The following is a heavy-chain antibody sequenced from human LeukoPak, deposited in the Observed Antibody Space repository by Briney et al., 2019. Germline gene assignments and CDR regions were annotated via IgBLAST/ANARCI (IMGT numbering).Heavy chain of an antibody. CDR1: GGSISSGDYY. Sequence: PSETLSLTCTVSGGSISSGDYYWSWIRRPPGKGLEWIGYIYYSGSTYYNPSLKSRVTISVDTSKNQFSLKLSSVTAADTAVYYCARESAVGATLDYWGQGTLVTVSS. V-gene: IGHV4-30-4*08. D-gene: IGHD1-26*01. CDR2: IYYSGST. J-gene: IGHJ4*02. CDR3: ARESAVGATLDY.